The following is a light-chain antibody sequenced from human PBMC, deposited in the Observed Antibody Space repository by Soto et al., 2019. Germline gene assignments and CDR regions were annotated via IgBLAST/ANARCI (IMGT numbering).Light chain of an antibody. CDR1: RSISDW. CDR2: DAS. J-gene: IGKJ1*01. V-gene: IGKV1-5*01. Sequence: DIQMTQSPSTLSPSVGDRVTITCRASRSISDWLAWYQQKPGKAPKLLIFDASSLKSGVPSRFSGSGSGTEFILTISGLQPDDVATYYCLQYSSHSRTFGQGTKVEIK. CDR3: LQYSSHSRT.